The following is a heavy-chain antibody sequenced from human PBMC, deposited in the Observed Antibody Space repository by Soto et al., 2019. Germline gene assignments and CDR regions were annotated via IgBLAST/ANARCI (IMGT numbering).Heavy chain of an antibody. CDR2: ISYDGSNK. V-gene: IGHV3-30-3*01. CDR3: ARATWIQLWLPFDY. D-gene: IGHD5-18*01. Sequence: PGGSLRLSCAASGFTFSSYAMHWVRQAPGKGLEWVAVISYDGSNKYYADSVKGRFTISRDNSKNTLYLQMNSLRAEDTAVYYCARATWIQLWLPFDYWGQGTLVTVSS. CDR1: GFTFSSYA. J-gene: IGHJ4*02.